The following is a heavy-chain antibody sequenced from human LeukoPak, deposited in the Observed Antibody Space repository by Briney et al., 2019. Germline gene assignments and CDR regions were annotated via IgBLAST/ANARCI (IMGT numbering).Heavy chain of an antibody. J-gene: IGHJ4*02. CDR3: ARHDDFWSGPPDY. CDR1: GGSISSSSYY. CDR2: IYYSGST. D-gene: IGHD3-3*01. Sequence: SETLSLTCTVSGGSISSSSYYWGWIRQPPGKGLEWIGSIYYSGSTYYNPSLKSRLTISVDTSKNQFSLKLSSVTAADTAVYYCARHDDFWSGPPDYWGQGTLVTVSS. V-gene: IGHV4-39*01.